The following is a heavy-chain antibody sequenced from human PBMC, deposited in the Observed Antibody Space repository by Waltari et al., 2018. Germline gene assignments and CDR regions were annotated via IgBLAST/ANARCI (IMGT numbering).Heavy chain of an antibody. V-gene: IGHV4-59*08. J-gene: IGHJ4*02. Sequence: QVQLQESGPGLVKPSETLSLTCTVSGGSINSYYWSWIREPPGKGLEWIGDIFNSGITTDTPLLICPVTISLDTSTYQFSLKLTSVPSADTAVYYCARHASMCDYPIDCWGRGTLVTVSS. CDR3: ARHASMCDYPIDC. CDR1: GGSINSYY. D-gene: IGHD4-17*01. CDR2: IFNSGIT.